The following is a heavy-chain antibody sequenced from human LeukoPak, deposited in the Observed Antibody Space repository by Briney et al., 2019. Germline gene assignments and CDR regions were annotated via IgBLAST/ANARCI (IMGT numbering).Heavy chain of an antibody. CDR3: ARRRGSYYDY. CDR1: GYTFTSYG. D-gene: IGHD1-26*01. Sequence: ASVKVSCKASGYTFTSYGISWVRQAPGQGLEWMGWISAYNGNTNYAQKFQGRVTMTRNTSISTAYMELSSLRSEDTAVYYCARRRGSYYDYWGQGTLVTVSS. V-gene: IGHV1-18*01. CDR2: ISAYNGNT. J-gene: IGHJ4*02.